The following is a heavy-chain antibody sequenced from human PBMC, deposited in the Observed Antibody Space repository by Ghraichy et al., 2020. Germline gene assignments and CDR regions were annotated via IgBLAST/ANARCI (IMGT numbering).Heavy chain of an antibody. V-gene: IGHV3-53*01. Sequence: GGSLRLSCAASGFTVSSNYMSWVRQAPGKGLEWVSVIYSGGSTYYADSVKGRFTISRDNSKNTLYLQMNSLRAEDTAVYYCARAPRGYYYYMDVWGKGTTVTVSS. J-gene: IGHJ6*03. D-gene: IGHD3-10*01. CDR1: GFTVSSNY. CDR2: IYSGGST. CDR3: ARAPRGYYYYMDV.